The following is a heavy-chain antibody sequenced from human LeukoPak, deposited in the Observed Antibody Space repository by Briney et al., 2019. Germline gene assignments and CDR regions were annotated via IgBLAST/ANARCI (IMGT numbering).Heavy chain of an antibody. D-gene: IGHD3-10*01. V-gene: IGHV3-74*01. CDR1: GFILKGFW. CDR2: INSDGSST. J-gene: IGHJ4*02. Sequence: PGRSLRLSCAASGFILKGFWMHWVRQAPGKGLVWVSGINSDGSSTAYADSVKGRFTISRDNAKNTLYLQMNSLRIEDTAVYYCARGKGFGELSDYWGQETLVSVFS. CDR3: ARGKGFGELSDY.